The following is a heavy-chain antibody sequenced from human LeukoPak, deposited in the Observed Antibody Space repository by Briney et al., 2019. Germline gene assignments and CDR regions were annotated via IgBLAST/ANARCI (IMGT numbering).Heavy chain of an antibody. D-gene: IGHD3-22*01. CDR2: INSDGSST. Sequence: PGGSLRLSCAASGFTFSSYWMHCVRQAPGKGLVWVSRINSDGSSTRYADSVKGRFTISRDNAKNTLYLQMNSLRAEDTAVYYCARARAHLKYYYDSSGYYYFDYWGQGTLVTVSS. V-gene: IGHV3-74*01. J-gene: IGHJ4*02. CDR1: GFTFSSYW. CDR3: ARARAHLKYYYDSSGYYYFDY.